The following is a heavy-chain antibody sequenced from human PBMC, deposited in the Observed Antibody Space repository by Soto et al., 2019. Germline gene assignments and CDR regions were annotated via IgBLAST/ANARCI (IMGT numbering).Heavy chain of an antibody. D-gene: IGHD4-17*01. CDR2: GSNSGTT. Sequence: QVQLQESGPGLVKPSETPSLTCSVSGVSVSSGWFYWAWIRQPPGKGLEWIGFGSNSGTTNYKPSLKSRVTISVDTSRSQISLKVNSLTAADTAVYYCARGATVTQYDYWGQGTQVTVSS. J-gene: IGHJ4*02. CDR1: GVSVSSGWFY. V-gene: IGHV4-61*01. CDR3: ARGATVTQYDY.